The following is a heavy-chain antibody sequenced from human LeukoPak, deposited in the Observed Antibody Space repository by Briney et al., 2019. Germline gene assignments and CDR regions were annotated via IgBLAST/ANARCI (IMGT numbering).Heavy chain of an antibody. J-gene: IGHJ3*02. CDR3: AREYSSSSGKAFDI. CDR2: ISWNSGSI. Sequence: GGSLRLSCAASGFNFEDYAMHWVRQAPGKGLEWVSGISWNSGSIGYADSVKGRFTISRDNAKNSLYLQMNSLRVEDTAIYYCAREYSSSSGKAFDIWGQGTMVTVSS. CDR1: GFNFEDYA. V-gene: IGHV3-9*01. D-gene: IGHD6-6*01.